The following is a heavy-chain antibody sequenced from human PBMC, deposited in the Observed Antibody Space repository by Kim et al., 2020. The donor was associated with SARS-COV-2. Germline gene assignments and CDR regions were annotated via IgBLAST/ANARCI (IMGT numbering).Heavy chain of an antibody. CDR3: ARAPLNAPPRLDY. CDR1: VGSFSGYY. Sequence: SETLSLTCAVYVGSFSGYYWSWIRQPPGKGLEWIGEINDSGRTNYNPSLKSRVSISVDTSKNQFSLKLSSVTAADTAVYYCARAPLNAPPRLDYWGPGTPVIVSS. V-gene: IGHV4-34*01. CDR2: INDSGRT. J-gene: IGHJ4*02.